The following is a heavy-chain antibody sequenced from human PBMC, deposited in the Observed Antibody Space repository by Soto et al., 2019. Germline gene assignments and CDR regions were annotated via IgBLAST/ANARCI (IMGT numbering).Heavy chain of an antibody. J-gene: IGHJ6*02. Sequence: PVGSLRLSCAASGFTFDDYAMHWVRQAPGKGLEWVSGISWNSGSIGYADSVKGRFTISRDNAKNSLYLQMNSLRAEDTALYYCAKDMIPIAAQNYYYYGMDVWGQGTTVTVYS. CDR3: AKDMIPIAAQNYYYYGMDV. CDR2: ISWNSGSI. D-gene: IGHD6-13*01. V-gene: IGHV3-9*01. CDR1: GFTFDDYA.